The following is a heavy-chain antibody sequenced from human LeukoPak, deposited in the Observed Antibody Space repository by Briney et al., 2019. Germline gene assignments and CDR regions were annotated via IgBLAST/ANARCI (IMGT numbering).Heavy chain of an antibody. CDR2: ISGNGDST. J-gene: IGHJ4*02. CDR1: GFTFSSFA. CDR3: ARSFSGMDY. V-gene: IGHV3-64*01. D-gene: IGHD3-10*01. Sequence: GGSLRLSCAASGFTFSSFAMHWVRQAPGKGLEYVSTISGNGDSTYYANSVRGRFTISRDNFKNTLYIQMGSLGTEDMAVYYCARSFSGMDYWGQGTLVTVSS.